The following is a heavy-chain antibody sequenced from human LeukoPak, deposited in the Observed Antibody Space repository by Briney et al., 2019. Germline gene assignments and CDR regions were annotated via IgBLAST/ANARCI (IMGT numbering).Heavy chain of an antibody. CDR2: IYYSGST. V-gene: IGHV4-30-4*01. D-gene: IGHD3-10*01. CDR1: GGSISSGDYY. CDR3: ARESGFGEPFDY. J-gene: IGHJ4*02. Sequence: SETLSLTCTVSGGSISSGDYYWSWIRQPPGKGLEWIGYIYYSGSTYYNPSLKSRVTISVDTSKNQFSLKLSSVTAADTAAYYCARESGFGEPFDYWGQGTLVTVSS.